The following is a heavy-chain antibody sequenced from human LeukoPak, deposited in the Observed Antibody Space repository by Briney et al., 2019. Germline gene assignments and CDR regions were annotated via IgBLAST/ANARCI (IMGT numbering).Heavy chain of an antibody. V-gene: IGHV3-30*04. D-gene: IGHD3-10*01. CDR3: AILTRGSGSYYNGGGRMDV. CDR1: GFTFSSYA. CDR2: ISYDGSNK. J-gene: IGHJ6*02. Sequence: GGSLRLSCAASGFTFSSYAMHWVRQAPGKGLEWVAVISYDGSNKYYADSVKGRFTISRDNSKNTLYLQMNSLRAEDTAVYYCAILTRGSGSYYNGGGRMDVWGQGTTVTVSS.